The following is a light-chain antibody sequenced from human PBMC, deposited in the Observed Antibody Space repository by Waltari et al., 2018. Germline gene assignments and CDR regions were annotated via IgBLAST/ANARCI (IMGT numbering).Light chain of an antibody. CDR2: GAS. Sequence: EVVLTQSPGTLSLSPGETATLSCRASQNIGRYLVWYQQKSGQAPRLLIYGASTRATGIPGRFSGSGAGTDFSLTISRLEAEDFAVYYCQNHERLPATFGQGTKVEIK. J-gene: IGKJ1*01. CDR3: QNHERLPAT. V-gene: IGKV3-20*01. CDR1: QNIGRY.